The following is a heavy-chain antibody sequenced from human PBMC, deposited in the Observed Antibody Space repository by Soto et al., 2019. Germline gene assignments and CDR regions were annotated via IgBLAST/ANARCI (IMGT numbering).Heavy chain of an antibody. V-gene: IGHV3-11*01. CDR3: ARLPPTYCIGTSCPFDP. CDR1: GFTFSSYY. J-gene: IGHJ5*02. D-gene: IGHD2-2*01. Sequence: SGFTFSSYYMTWIRQAPGKGLEWVSYISNSATTMYYADSVKGRFTISRDNAKNSLYLQMDSLRAEDTAVYYCARLPPTYCIGTSCPFDPWGQGTLVTVSS. CDR2: ISNSATTM.